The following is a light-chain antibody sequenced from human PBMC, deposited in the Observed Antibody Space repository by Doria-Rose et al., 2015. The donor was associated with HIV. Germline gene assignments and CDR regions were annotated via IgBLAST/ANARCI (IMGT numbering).Light chain of an antibody. CDR1: QSFSSTY. CDR2: GGS. CDR3: HQCGTSWT. Sequence: TQSPGTLSLSPGERATLSCRASQSFSSTYLAWYQQTPGQAPSLLIYGGSTRATGIPDRFSASGSGTDFTLTINRLEPEDFALYYCHQCGTSWTFGQGTKVEI. V-gene: IGKV3-20*01. J-gene: IGKJ1*01.